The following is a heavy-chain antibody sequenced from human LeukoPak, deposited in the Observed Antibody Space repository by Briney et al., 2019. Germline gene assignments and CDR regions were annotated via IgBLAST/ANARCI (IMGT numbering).Heavy chain of an antibody. CDR3: ARDLEGSPSTFDY. CDR2: INQDGNLK. CDR1: GFTFSSYW. J-gene: IGHJ4*02. V-gene: IGHV3-7*01. Sequence: GGSPRLSCTASGFTFSSYWMSWVRQAPGKGLEFVANINQDGNLKYYVDSVKGRFIISRDNAENSLYLQMNSLRVEDTAVYYCARDLEGSPSTFDYWGQGALVTVSS. D-gene: IGHD6-6*01.